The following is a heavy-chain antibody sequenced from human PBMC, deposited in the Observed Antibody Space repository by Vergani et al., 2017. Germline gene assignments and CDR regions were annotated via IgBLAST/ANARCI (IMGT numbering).Heavy chain of an antibody. Sequence: EVQLVESGGGLVQPGRSLRLSCTASGFTFGDYAMSWVRQAPGKGLEWVGFIRSKAYGGTTEYAASVKGRFTISRDDSKSIAYLQMNSLKTEETAVYYCTRDLGSTMVRGGGYGMDVWGQGTTVTVSS. D-gene: IGHD3-10*01. J-gene: IGHJ6*02. CDR2: IRSKAYGGTT. CDR1: GFTFGDYA. V-gene: IGHV3-49*04. CDR3: TRDLGSTMVRGGGYGMDV.